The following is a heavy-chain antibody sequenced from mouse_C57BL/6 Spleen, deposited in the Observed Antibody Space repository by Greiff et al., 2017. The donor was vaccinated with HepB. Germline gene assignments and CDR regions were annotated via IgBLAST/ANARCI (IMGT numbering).Heavy chain of an antibody. J-gene: IGHJ1*03. Sequence: QVQLKESGPGILQPSQTLSLTCSFSGFSLSTFGMGVGWIRQPSGKGLEWLAHIWWDDDKYYNPALKSRLTISKDTSKNQVILKIDNVDTADTATYYCARIARTVVEDFDVWGTGTTVTVSS. CDR2: IWWDDDK. CDR1: GFSLSTFGMG. D-gene: IGHD1-1*01. V-gene: IGHV8-8*01. CDR3: ARIARTVVEDFDV.